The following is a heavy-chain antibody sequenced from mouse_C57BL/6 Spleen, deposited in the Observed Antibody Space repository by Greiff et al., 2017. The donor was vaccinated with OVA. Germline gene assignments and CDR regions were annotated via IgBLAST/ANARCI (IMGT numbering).Heavy chain of an antibody. Sequence: EVQLVESGGGLVQPKGSLKLSCAASGFTFNTYAMHWVRQAPGKGLEWVARIRSKSSNNATYYADSVKDRFTISRDDSQSMLYLQMNNLKTEDTAMYYCVRDDYDRGWFAYWGQGTLVTVSA. CDR1: GFTFNTYA. CDR3: VRDDYDRGWFAY. V-gene: IGHV10-3*01. J-gene: IGHJ3*01. D-gene: IGHD2-4*01. CDR2: IRSKSSNNAT.